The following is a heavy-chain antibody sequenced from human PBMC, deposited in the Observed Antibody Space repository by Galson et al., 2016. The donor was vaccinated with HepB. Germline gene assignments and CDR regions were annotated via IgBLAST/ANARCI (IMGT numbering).Heavy chain of an antibody. V-gene: IGHV3-11*01. J-gene: IGHJ6*02. CDR1: GFSVSNNH. Sequence: SLRLSCAAPGFSVSNNHISWFRQAPGKGLEWVSYISSRGSTVYYADSVKGRFTVSRDNAKKSLYLQMNTLRAEDTAVYYCARSSSGELFWDSYYYGVDVWGQGTTVTVSS. CDR3: ARSSSGELFWDSYYYGVDV. CDR2: ISSRGSTV. D-gene: IGHD3-10*01.